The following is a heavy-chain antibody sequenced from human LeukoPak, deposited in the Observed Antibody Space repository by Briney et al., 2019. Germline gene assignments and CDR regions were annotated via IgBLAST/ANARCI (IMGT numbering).Heavy chain of an antibody. CDR3: ARDHYLDAFDI. CDR1: GFASSSYS. J-gene: IGHJ3*02. CDR2: ISSSSSYI. Sequence: GRSLSLSCAASGFASSSYSMNWVRQAARHGLGWFSSISSSSSYIYYADSVKGRFTISRDNAKNSLYLQMNSLRAEDTAVYYCARDHYLDAFDIWGQGTMVTVSS. D-gene: IGHD2/OR15-2a*01. V-gene: IGHV3-21*01.